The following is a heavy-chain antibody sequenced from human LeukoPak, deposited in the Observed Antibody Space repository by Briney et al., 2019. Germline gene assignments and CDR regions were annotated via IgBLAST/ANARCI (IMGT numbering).Heavy chain of an antibody. CDR1: GFTDSSNY. CDR2: IESGVST. J-gene: IGHJ4*02. CDR3: ARDPRGSLDY. D-gene: IGHD2-15*01. V-gene: IGHV3-53*01. Sequence: GGSLRLSCAASGFTDSSNYMSWVRQAPGKELEWVSVIESGVSTYYPDSVKGRFTISRDNSKNTLYLQMNSLRAEVTAVYYCARDPRGSLDYWGQGTLVTVS.